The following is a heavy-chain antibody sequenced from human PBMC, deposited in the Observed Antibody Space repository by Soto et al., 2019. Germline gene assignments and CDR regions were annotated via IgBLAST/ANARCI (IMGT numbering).Heavy chain of an antibody. D-gene: IGHD2-2*01. Sequence: RLSCAASGFTFSSYAMHWVRQAPGKGLEWVAVIWYDGSNKYYADSVKGRFTISRDNSKNTLYLQMNSLRAEDTAVYYCARVGGVVVPAAGFDPWGQGTLVTVSS. CDR2: IWYDGSNK. CDR1: GFTFSSYA. CDR3: ARVGGVVVPAAGFDP. J-gene: IGHJ5*02. V-gene: IGHV3-33*08.